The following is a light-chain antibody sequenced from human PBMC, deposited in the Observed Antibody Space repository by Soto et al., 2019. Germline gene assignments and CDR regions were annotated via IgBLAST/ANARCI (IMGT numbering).Light chain of an antibody. CDR1: SSNIGAGYD. V-gene: IGLV1-40*01. J-gene: IGLJ2*01. CDR3: QSYDRSLSVV. CDR2: GNT. Sequence: SVLTPPPSVSGSPGQRVTISCTGSSSNIGAGYDVHWYQQLPGTGPKLLIFGNTNRPSGVPDRFSASKSGASASLAITGLQTEDEADYYCQSYDRSLSVVFGGGTKVTVL.